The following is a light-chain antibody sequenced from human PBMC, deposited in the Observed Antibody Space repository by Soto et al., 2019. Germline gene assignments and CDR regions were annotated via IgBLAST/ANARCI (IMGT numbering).Light chain of an antibody. CDR1: QGISNF. V-gene: IGKV1-9*01. J-gene: IGKJ1*01. Sequence: DIQLTQSPSFLSASVGDRFTITCRASQGISNFLAWYQQKPGKAPKLLIFAASSLQSGVPSRFSGSGSGTEFTLTITSLQPEDFATYCCQQFHSYPRTFGQGTKVEIK. CDR3: QQFHSYPRT. CDR2: AAS.